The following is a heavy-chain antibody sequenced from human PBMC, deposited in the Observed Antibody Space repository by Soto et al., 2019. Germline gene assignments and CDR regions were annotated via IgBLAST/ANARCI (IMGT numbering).Heavy chain of an antibody. Sequence: GGSLRLSCAASGFTFSDYYMSWIRQAPGKGLEWVSYISSSGSTIYYADSVKGRFTISRDNAKNSLYLQMNSLGAEDTAVYYCARDRSIAARLRLYYYYYMDVWGKGTTVTVSS. D-gene: IGHD6-6*01. CDR2: ISSSGSTI. CDR1: GFTFSDYY. V-gene: IGHV3-11*01. CDR3: ARDRSIAARLRLYYYYYMDV. J-gene: IGHJ6*03.